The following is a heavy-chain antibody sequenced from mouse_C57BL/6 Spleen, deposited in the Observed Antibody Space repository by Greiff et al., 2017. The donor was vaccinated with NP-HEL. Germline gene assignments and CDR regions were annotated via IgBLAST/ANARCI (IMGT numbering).Heavy chain of an antibody. D-gene: IGHD1-1*01. J-gene: IGHJ3*01. CDR1: GYTFTSYW. V-gene: IGHV1-55*01. CDR3: ARGSLYGSTWFAY. CDR2: IYPGSGST. Sequence: VQLQQPGAELVKPGASVKMSCKASGYTFTSYWITWVKQRPGQGLEWIGDIYPGSGSTNYNEKFKSKATLTVDTSSSTAYMQLSSLTSEDSAVYYCARGSLYGSTWFAYWGQGTLVTVSA.